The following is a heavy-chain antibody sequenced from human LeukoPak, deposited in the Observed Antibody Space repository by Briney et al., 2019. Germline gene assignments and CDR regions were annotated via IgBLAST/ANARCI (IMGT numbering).Heavy chain of an antibody. V-gene: IGHV1-69*05. CDR2: IMPLFGTA. CDR3: ARDVHGDYGSGWFDP. Sequence: ASVKVSCKTSGGTFNNSAISWVRQAPGQGLELLGGIMPLFGTAGYAQKFQGRVTITKDESTRTDYLELTSLTSDDTAVYYCARDVHGDYGSGWFDPWGQGTLVSVSS. J-gene: IGHJ5*02. D-gene: IGHD4-17*01. CDR1: GGTFNNSA.